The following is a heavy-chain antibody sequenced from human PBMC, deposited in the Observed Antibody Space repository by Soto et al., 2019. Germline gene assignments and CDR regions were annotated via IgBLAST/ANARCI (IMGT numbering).Heavy chain of an antibody. D-gene: IGHD5-18*01. Sequence: PGGSLRLSCAASGFTFSSYAMHWVRQAPGKGLEWVAVISYDGSNKYYADSVKGRFTISRDNSKNTLYLQMNSLRAEDTAVYYCARDLVLDQQLWLSGPNLWGQGTLVTVSS. V-gene: IGHV3-30-3*01. CDR3: ARDLVLDQQLWLSGPNL. J-gene: IGHJ4*02. CDR2: ISYDGSNK. CDR1: GFTFSSYA.